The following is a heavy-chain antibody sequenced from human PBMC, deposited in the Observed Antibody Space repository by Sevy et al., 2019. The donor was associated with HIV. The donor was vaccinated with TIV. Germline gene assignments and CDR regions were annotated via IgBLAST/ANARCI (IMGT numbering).Heavy chain of an antibody. CDR3: ARDSAVVPRALVY. D-gene: IGHD2-21*01. CDR1: GDSISSYF. V-gene: IGHV4-59*01. Sequence: SETLSLTCNVSGDSISSYFWSWFRQPPGKGLEWIGYLYYSGSIEYNPSLRSRVTISVGTSKKHFSMKLRSVTAADTAMYYCARDSAVVPRALVYWGQGTLVTVSS. CDR2: LYYSGSI. J-gene: IGHJ4*02.